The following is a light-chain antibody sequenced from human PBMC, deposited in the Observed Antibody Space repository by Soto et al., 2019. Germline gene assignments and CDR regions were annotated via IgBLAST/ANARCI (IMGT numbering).Light chain of an antibody. CDR1: QSISSY. J-gene: IGKJ2*01. V-gene: IGKV1-39*01. Sequence: DIQMTQSPSSLSASVGDRVTITCRASQSISSYLNWYQQKPGKAPKLLIYAASRLQSGVPSRFSRSRSGTDSTLTSSSPPPEDFATYYCQQSYSTPPSFGQGTKLEIK. CDR3: QQSYSTPPS. CDR2: AAS.